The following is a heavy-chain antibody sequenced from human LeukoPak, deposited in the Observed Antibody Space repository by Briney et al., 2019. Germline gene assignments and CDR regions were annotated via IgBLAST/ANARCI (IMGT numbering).Heavy chain of an antibody. D-gene: IGHD3-3*01. CDR3: ARDYDFWSGYYTGIFDY. Sequence: GGSLRLSCAASGFTFSDYYMSWIRQAPGKGLEWVSYISSSGSTIYYADSVKGRFTISRDNAKNSLYLQMNSLRAEDTAVYYCARDYDFWSGYYTGIFDYWGQGTLVTVSS. V-gene: IGHV3-11*04. CDR2: ISSSGSTI. CDR1: GFTFSDYY. J-gene: IGHJ4*02.